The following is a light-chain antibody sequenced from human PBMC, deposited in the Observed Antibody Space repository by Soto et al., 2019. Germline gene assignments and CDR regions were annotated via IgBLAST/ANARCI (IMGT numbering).Light chain of an antibody. Sequence: EIVLTQSPATLSLSPGERATLSCRASQSVPRHFAWYQQKPGQAPRLLIYDISNRATGIPARFSGSGSGTDFTLIISSLEPEDSAVYYCQQRSSWTRNTFGQGTKLEI. V-gene: IGKV3-11*01. CDR1: QSVPRH. CDR3: QQRSSWTRNT. CDR2: DIS. J-gene: IGKJ2*01.